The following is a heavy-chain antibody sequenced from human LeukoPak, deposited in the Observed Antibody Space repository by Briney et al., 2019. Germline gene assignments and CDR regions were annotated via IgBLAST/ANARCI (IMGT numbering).Heavy chain of an antibody. J-gene: IGHJ4*02. Sequence: GGSLRLSCVGSGFIFSDYGMHWVRQAPGKGLEWVAVTSYDGSAKIYADSVKGRFTISRDNSKNTLYLQMNSLRAEDTAVYYCAKVGSYETFDYWGQGTLVTVSS. CDR1: GFIFSDYG. CDR3: AKVGSYETFDY. CDR2: TSYDGSAK. V-gene: IGHV3-30*18. D-gene: IGHD5-18*01.